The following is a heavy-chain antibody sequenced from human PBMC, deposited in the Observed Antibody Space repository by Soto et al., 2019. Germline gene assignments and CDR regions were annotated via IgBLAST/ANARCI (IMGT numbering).Heavy chain of an antibody. J-gene: IGHJ6*02. CDR3: AGGIAKQYYYYGMDV. V-gene: IGHV1-2*04. CDR1: GYTFTGYY. CDR2: INPNSGGT. D-gene: IGHD6-13*01. Sequence: ASVKVSCKASGYTFTGYYIHWVRQAPGQGLEWMGWINPNSGGTNYAQKFQGWVTMTRDTSISTAYMELSRLRSDDTAVYYCAGGIAKQYYYYGMDVWGQGTTVTVSS.